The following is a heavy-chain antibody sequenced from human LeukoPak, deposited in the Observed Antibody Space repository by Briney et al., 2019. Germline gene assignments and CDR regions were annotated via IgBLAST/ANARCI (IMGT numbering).Heavy chain of an antibody. CDR2: INHSGST. Sequence: TSETLSLTCAVYGGSFSGYYWSWIRQPPGKGLEWIGEINHSGSTNYNPSLKSRVTISVDTSKNQFSLKLSSVTAADTAVYYCARTISNYYYGMDVWGQGTTVTVSS. J-gene: IGHJ6*02. CDR3: ARTISNYYYGMDV. D-gene: IGHD5-24*01. V-gene: IGHV4-34*01. CDR1: GGSFSGYY.